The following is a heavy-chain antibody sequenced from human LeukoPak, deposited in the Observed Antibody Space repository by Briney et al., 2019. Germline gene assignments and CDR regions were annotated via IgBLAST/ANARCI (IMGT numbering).Heavy chain of an antibody. CDR3: AKLTLGGVIVYLDY. Sequence: GGSLRLSCAASGFTFSSYAMSWVRQAPGKGLEWVSAISGSGGSTYYADSVKGRFTISRDNSKNTLYLQMNSLRAEDTAVYYCAKLTLGGVIVYLDYWGQGTLVTVSS. V-gene: IGHV3-23*01. D-gene: IGHD3-16*02. J-gene: IGHJ4*02. CDR2: ISGSGGST. CDR1: GFTFSSYA.